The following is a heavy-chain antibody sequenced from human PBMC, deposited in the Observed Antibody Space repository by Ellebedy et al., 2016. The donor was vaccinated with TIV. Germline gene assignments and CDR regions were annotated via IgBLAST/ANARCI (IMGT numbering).Heavy chain of an antibody. Sequence: GESLKISXAASGFTFSSYGMHWFRQAPGKGLEWVAVIPYDESDKYYADSVKGRFTISRDNSKNTLYLQMNSLRAEDTAVYYCAKARAAAYYYYYGMDVWGQGTTVTVSS. CDR2: IPYDESDK. V-gene: IGHV3-30*18. CDR1: GFTFSSYG. CDR3: AKARAAAYYYYYGMDV. J-gene: IGHJ6*02. D-gene: IGHD2-2*01.